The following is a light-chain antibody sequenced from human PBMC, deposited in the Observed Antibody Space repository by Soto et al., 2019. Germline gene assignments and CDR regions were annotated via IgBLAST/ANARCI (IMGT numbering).Light chain of an antibody. CDR1: QSVGSY. CDR3: QQRGNWPVT. J-gene: IGKJ1*01. CDR2: DAS. Sequence: EIVLTQSPATLSLSPGERATLSCRASQSVGSYFAWYQQKPGQAPRLLIYDASNRATGIPARFSGSGSGKDLTLTISSLEPDDFAVYYCQQRGNWPVTFGQGTRVDIK. V-gene: IGKV3-11*01.